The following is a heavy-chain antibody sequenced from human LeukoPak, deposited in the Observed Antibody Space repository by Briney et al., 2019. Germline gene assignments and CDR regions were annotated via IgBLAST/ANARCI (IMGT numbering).Heavy chain of an antibody. Sequence: ASVKVSCKASGYTFTGYYMHWVRQAPGQGLEWMGWINPNSGGTNYAQKFQGWVTMTRDTSISTAYMELSRLRSDDTAVYYCARDRLNYYDSSGYYYVSWFDPWGQGTLVTVS. CDR3: ARDRLNYYDSSGYYYVSWFDP. D-gene: IGHD3-22*01. CDR2: INPNSGGT. V-gene: IGHV1-2*04. J-gene: IGHJ5*02. CDR1: GYTFTGYY.